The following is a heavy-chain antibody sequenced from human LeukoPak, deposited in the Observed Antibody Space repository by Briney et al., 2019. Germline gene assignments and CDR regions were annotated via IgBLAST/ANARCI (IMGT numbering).Heavy chain of an antibody. V-gene: IGHV1-8*03. J-gene: IGHJ4*02. CDR1: GYSFTSYD. CDR2: INPNPNSGNT. CDR3: ARGLGTYSSGPALDS. D-gene: IGHD6-25*01. Sequence: ASVKVSCKASGYSFTSYDINWVRQAPGQGLEWMARINPNPNSGNTGYAQKFKGRATISRNSSINTAYLELSSLTSDDTAVYYCARGLGTYSSGPALDSWGQGTLVIVSS.